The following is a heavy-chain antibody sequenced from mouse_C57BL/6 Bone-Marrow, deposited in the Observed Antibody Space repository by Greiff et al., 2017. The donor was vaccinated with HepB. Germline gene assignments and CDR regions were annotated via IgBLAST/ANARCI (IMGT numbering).Heavy chain of an antibody. Sequence: QVQLQQSGAELVRPGTSVKVSCKASGYAFTNYLIEWVKQRPGQGLEWIGVINPGSGGTNYNEKFKGKATLTADKSSSTAYMQLSSLTSEDSAVYFCARFTTVVHYYAMDYWGQGTSVTVSS. V-gene: IGHV1-54*01. CDR2: INPGSGGT. J-gene: IGHJ4*01. D-gene: IGHD1-1*01. CDR1: GYAFTNYL. CDR3: ARFTTVVHYYAMDY.